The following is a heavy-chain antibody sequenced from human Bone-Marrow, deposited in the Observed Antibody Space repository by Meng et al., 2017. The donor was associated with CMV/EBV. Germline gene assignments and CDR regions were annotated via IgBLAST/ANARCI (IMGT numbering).Heavy chain of an antibody. Sequence: ASMKVSCKASGYTFTGYYMHWVRQAPGQGLEWMGWINPNSGGTNYAQKFQGRVTMTRDTSISTAYMELSRLRSDDTAVYYCARVPRVGSGWYYFDYWGQGTLVTVSS. V-gene: IGHV1-2*02. J-gene: IGHJ4*02. CDR2: INPNSGGT. D-gene: IGHD6-19*01. CDR1: GYTFTGYY. CDR3: ARVPRVGSGWYYFDY.